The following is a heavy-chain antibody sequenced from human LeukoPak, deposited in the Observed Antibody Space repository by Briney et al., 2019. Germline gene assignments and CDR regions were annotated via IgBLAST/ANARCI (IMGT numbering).Heavy chain of an antibody. V-gene: IGHV1-8*01. CDR3: ARGLDGDFLDYNWFDS. CDR1: GYTFTNYN. D-gene: IGHD2-21*01. CDR2: MNPISGYT. J-gene: IGHJ5*01. Sequence: ASVKVSCKASGYTFTNYNVNWVRQATGQGLEWMGWMNPISGYTGYAQKFQGRVTMTRDTSISTAYMELSSLRSEDTAVYYCARGLDGDFLDYNWFDSWGQEPWSPSPQ.